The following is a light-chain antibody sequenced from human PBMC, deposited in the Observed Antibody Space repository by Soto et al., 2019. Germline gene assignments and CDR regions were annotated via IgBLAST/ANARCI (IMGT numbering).Light chain of an antibody. Sequence: QSVLTQPPSASGTPGQRVTISCSGSSSNIGSNTVNWYQQLPGTAPKLLIYSNNQRPSGVPDRFSGSKSGTSASLAISGLQSDDEAAYYCAAWDDSLNGYVFGTGTKLTVL. CDR1: SSNIGSNT. V-gene: IGLV1-44*01. CDR2: SNN. CDR3: AAWDDSLNGYV. J-gene: IGLJ1*01.